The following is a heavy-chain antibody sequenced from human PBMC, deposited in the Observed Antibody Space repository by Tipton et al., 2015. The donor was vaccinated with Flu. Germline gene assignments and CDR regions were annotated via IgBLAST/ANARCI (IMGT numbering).Heavy chain of an antibody. Sequence: TLSLTCTVSGGSISSYYWSWIRQPPGKGLEWIGYIYYSGSTNYNPSLKSRVTISVDTSKNQFSLKLSSVTAADTAVYYCAHFKGGYFYDSSGFYGRKGDAFDIWGQGTMVTVSS. J-gene: IGHJ3*02. CDR3: AHFKGGYFYDSSGFYGRKGDAFDI. D-gene: IGHD3-22*01. V-gene: IGHV4-59*01. CDR1: GGSISSYY. CDR2: IYYSGST.